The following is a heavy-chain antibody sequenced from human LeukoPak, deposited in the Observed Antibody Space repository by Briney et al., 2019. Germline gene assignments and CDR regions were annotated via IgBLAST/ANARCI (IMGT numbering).Heavy chain of an antibody. V-gene: IGHV4-34*10. CDR3: ARSTFWFDP. CDR2: INHSGKT. CDR1: SGPLSRSFSDFY. J-gene: IGHJ5*02. Sequence: PSETLSLTCGVYSGPLSRSFSDFYWSWIRQSPGKGLEWLGEINHSGKTTYNPSLRSRINMSLDKTENQFSLRLTSVTTADTALYFCARSTFWFDPWGQGTLVTVSS.